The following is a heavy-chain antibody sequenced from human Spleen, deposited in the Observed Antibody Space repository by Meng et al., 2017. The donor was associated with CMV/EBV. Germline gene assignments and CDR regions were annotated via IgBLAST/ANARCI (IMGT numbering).Heavy chain of an antibody. V-gene: IGHV4-61*02. CDR1: VGAISSGDYY. CDR3: ASELPGSSWYYFDY. D-gene: IGHD6-13*01. CDR2: IYTSGST. Sequence: QVQLQGLGPGPVKPSPTLALTCTVTVGAISSGDYYWSWIRQPAGKGLEWIGRIYTSGSTNSNPSLKSRVTMSVDTYKNQFSLKLSSVTAADTAVYYCASELPGSSWYYFDYWGQGTLVTVSS. J-gene: IGHJ4*02.